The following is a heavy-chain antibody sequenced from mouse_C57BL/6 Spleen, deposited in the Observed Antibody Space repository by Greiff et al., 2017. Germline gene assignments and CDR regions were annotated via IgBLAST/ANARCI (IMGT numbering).Heavy chain of an antibody. D-gene: IGHD1-1*01. CDR2: IYPGDGDT. CDR1: GYAFSSYW. J-gene: IGHJ2*01. CDR3: ARGDYGSSNFDY. Sequence: VQLQQSGAELVKPGASVKISCKASGYAFSSYWMNWVKQRPGKGLEWIGQIYPGDGDTNYNGKFKGKATLTADKSSSTAYMQLSSLTSEDSAVYFCARGDYGSSNFDYWGQGTTRTVSS. V-gene: IGHV1-80*01.